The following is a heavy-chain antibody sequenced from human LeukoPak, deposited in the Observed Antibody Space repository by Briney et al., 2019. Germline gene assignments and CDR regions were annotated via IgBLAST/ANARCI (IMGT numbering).Heavy chain of an antibody. D-gene: IGHD6-13*01. V-gene: IGHV4-59*01. Sequence: SKTLSLTCSVSDDSITMYYWTWIRQPPGKGLEWIGYIDHTGSTNYNPSLNSRVTISRDTSKNHFSLELSSMTAADTAVYFCARGRVSSSSWSSTYYYYFYMDVWGKGTTVTVSS. CDR2: IDHTGST. CDR1: DDSITMYY. CDR3: ARGRVSSSSWSSTYYYYFYMDV. J-gene: IGHJ6*03.